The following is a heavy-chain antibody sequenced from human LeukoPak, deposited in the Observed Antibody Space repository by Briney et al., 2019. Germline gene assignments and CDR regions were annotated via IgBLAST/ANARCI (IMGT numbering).Heavy chain of an antibody. Sequence: GGSLRLSCAASGFTFSSYGMHWVRQAPGKGLEGVAVISYDGSNKYYADSVKGRFTISRDNSKTTLYLQMNSLSAEDTAVSYCAKRPSTWNYFAYWGQGTLVPVSS. CDR1: GFTFSSYG. CDR3: AKRPSTWNYFAY. V-gene: IGHV3-30*18. D-gene: IGHD1-1*01. CDR2: ISYDGSNK. J-gene: IGHJ4*02.